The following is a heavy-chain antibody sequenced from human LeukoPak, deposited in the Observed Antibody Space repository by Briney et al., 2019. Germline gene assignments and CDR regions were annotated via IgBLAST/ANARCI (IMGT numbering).Heavy chain of an antibody. CDR3: ARGSIAARLMYGFQNWFDP. CDR1: GETVSSGGYY. D-gene: IGHD6-6*01. CDR2: IYYSGST. J-gene: IGHJ5*02. V-gene: IGHV4-31*03. Sequence: SETLSLTCTVSGETVSSGGYYWSWIRQHPGKGLEWIGNIYYSGSTYYNPTLRSRVTISIDTSKNQFSLKMTSVTAADMAVYFCARGSIAARLMYGFQNWFDPWGQGTLVTVSS.